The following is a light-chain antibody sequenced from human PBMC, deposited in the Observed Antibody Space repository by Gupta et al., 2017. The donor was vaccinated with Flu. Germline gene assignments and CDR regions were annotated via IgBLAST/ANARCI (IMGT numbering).Light chain of an antibody. CDR2: AAS. Sequence: DIQMTQSPSSLSASVGDRVTITCRASQTINSFVSWYQQQPGRAPTLLIYAASSLQGGVPSRSSGSGSGTEFTLTISSLQPEDSATYHCQQSYSPPRTFGQGTKVEIK. CDR1: QTINSF. CDR3: QQSYSPPRT. J-gene: IGKJ1*01. V-gene: IGKV1-39*01.